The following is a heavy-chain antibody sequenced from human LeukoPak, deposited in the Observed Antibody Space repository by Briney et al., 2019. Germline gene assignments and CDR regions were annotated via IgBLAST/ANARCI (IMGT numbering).Heavy chain of an antibody. V-gene: IGHV3-64D*06. Sequence: GGSLRLSCSASGFTFSSYAMHWVRQDPGKGLENVSAISSNGGSTYYADSVKGRFTISRDNSKNTLYLQMGSLRAEDTAVYYCVNEVGTYYYGMDVWGQGTTVTVSS. CDR1: GFTFSSYA. D-gene: IGHD1-1*01. J-gene: IGHJ6*01. CDR2: ISSNGGST. CDR3: VNEVGTYYYGMDV.